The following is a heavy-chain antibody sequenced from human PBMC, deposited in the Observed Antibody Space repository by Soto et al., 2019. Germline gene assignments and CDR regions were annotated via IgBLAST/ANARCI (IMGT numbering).Heavy chain of an antibody. CDR3: ARGGHCTNGVCSALDY. D-gene: IGHD2-8*01. CDR1: GGTISTYY. Sequence: SETLSLTCTVSGGTISTYYWNWIRQPPGKGLEWIGYIYYGGSANYNPSLKSRVTISVDTSKKQFSLKLSSVTAADTAVYYCARGGHCTNGVCSALDYWGQGTLVTVSS. CDR2: IYYGGSA. J-gene: IGHJ4*02. V-gene: IGHV4-59*08.